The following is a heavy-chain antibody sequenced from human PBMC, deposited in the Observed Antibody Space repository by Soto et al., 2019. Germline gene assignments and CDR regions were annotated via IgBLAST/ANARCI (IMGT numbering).Heavy chain of an antibody. CDR3: ATESSGSSPLHFDF. CDR2: VYYSGST. J-gene: IGHJ4*02. D-gene: IGHD3-22*01. CDR1: GGSVSSGYHY. Sequence: QVLLEESGPGLVKPSQTLSLTCPVSGGSVSSGYHYWSWIRQPPGKGLEWIGYVYYSGSTYYNPSLGSRVTISIDTSKNQFSLKLNPVTASDAAVYFWATESSGSSPLHFDFWGQGALVSVSS. V-gene: IGHV4-30-4*01.